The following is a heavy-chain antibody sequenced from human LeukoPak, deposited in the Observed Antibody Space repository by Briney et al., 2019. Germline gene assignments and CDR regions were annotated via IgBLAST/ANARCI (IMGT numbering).Heavy chain of an antibody. D-gene: IGHD3-10*01. CDR2: ISSSSSYI. CDR1: GFTFSSYI. V-gene: IGHV3-21*01. J-gene: IGHJ4*02. Sequence: GGSLRLSCAASGFTFSSYIMNWVRQAPGKGLEWVSSISSSSSYIYYADSVKGRFTNSRSNAKKSLYLQMNNLRAEDTAVYYCARDHHGSGSYWGQGTLVTVSS. CDR3: ARDHHGSGSY.